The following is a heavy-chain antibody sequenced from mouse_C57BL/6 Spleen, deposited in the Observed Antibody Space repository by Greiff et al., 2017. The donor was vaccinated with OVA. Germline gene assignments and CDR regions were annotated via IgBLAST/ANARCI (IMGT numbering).Heavy chain of an antibody. V-gene: IGHV5-9*01. CDR2: ISGGGGNT. CDR1: GFTFSGYT. Sequence: EVQVVESGGGLVKPGGSLKLSCAASGFTFSGYTMSWVRQTPEKRLEWVATISGGGGNTYYPDSVKGRFTISRDNAKNTLYLQMSSLRSEDTALYYCARQDYLWMDYWGKGTSVTVSS. D-gene: IGHD1-1*02. J-gene: IGHJ4*01. CDR3: ARQDYLWMDY.